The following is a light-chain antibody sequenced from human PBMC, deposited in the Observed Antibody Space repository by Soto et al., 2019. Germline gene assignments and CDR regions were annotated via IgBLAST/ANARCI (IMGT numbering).Light chain of an antibody. CDR3: QQYNSWPPYT. J-gene: IGKJ2*01. Sequence: EIVMTQSPATLSVSPGERATLSCRASQSVSSSLAWYQQKPSQAPRLLISGASTRATDIPARFSGSGSGTEFTLTISSLQSEDFAVYYCQQYNSWPPYTFGQGTKLEIK. CDR2: GAS. CDR1: QSVSSS. V-gene: IGKV3-15*01.